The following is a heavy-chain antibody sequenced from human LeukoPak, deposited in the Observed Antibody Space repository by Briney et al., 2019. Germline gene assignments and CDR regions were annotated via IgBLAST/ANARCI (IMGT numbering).Heavy chain of an antibody. CDR3: ARGPLVVPANWFDP. CDR1: GYTFTSYA. V-gene: IGHV1-3*01. CDR2: INAGNGNT. J-gene: IGHJ5*02. Sequence: ASVKVSCKASGYTFTSYAMHWVRQAPGQRLEWMGWINAGNGNTKYSQKFQGRVTITRDTSASTAYMELSSLRSEDTAVYYCARGPLVVPANWFDPWGQGTLVTVSS. D-gene: IGHD3-22*01.